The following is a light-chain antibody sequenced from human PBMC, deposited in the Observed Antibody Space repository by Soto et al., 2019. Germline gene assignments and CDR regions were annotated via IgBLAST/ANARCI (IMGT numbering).Light chain of an antibody. V-gene: IGKV1-5*03. CDR3: QQYNSYPGT. CDR2: KAS. Sequence: DIQMTQSPSTLPASVGDRVTITCRASQSISSWLAWYQQKPGKAPKLLIYKASSLESGVPSRFSGSESGTEFTLTISSLQPDDFATYYCQQYNSYPGTFGQGTKVDIK. CDR1: QSISSW. J-gene: IGKJ1*01.